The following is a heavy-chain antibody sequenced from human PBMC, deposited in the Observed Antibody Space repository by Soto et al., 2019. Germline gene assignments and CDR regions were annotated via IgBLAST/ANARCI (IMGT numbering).Heavy chain of an antibody. CDR3: ARDSSSSTYFDY. J-gene: IGHJ4*02. CDR2: ISSSGRTI. V-gene: IGHV3-11*01. CDR1: GFTLSDYY. D-gene: IGHD6-6*01. Sequence: GGSLRLSCAASGFTLSDYYMSWIRQAPGKGLEWISYISSSGRTIYYADSAKGRFTISRDNAKNSLYLQLNSLRAEDTAVYYCARDSSSSTYFDYWGQGTLVTVSS.